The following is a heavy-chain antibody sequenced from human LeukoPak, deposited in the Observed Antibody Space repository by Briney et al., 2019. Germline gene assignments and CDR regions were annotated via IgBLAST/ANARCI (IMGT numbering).Heavy chain of an antibody. CDR3: ARDNDSGYADAFDI. D-gene: IGHD5-12*01. CDR1: GYTFTSYA. Sequence: ASVKVSCKASGYTFTSYAMNWVRQAPGQGLEWMGWINTNTGNPTYAQGFTGRFVFSLDTSVSTAYLQISSLKAEDTAVYYCARDNDSGYADAFDIWGQGTMVTVSS. V-gene: IGHV7-4-1*02. CDR2: INTNTGNP. J-gene: IGHJ3*02.